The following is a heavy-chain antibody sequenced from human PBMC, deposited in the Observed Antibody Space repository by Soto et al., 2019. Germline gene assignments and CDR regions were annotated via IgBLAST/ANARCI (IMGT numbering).Heavy chain of an antibody. J-gene: IGHJ6*02. CDR1: GYTFTSYG. Sequence: QVQLVQSGAEVKQPGASVKVSCKASGYTFTSYGISWVRQAPGQGLEWMGWISAYNGNTNYAQKLQGRVTMTTDTSTSTAYMELRSLRSADTAVYYCARDGHDFWSGYYYYGMDVWGQGTTVTVSS. CDR2: ISAYNGNT. D-gene: IGHD3-3*01. V-gene: IGHV1-18*04. CDR3: ARDGHDFWSGYYYYGMDV.